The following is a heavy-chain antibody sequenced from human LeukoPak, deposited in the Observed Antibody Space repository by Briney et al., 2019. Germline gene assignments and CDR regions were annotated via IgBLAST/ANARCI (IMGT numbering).Heavy chain of an antibody. D-gene: IGHD6-6*01. CDR3: ALGGAARGNYFDY. CDR2: FDPEDGET. V-gene: IGHV1-24*01. Sequence: GASVKVSCKVSGYTLTELSMHWVRQVPGKGLEWMGGFDPEDGETIYAQKFQGRVTMTEDTSTDTAYMELSSLRSEDTAVYYCALGGAARGNYFDYWDQGTLVTVSS. J-gene: IGHJ4*02. CDR1: GYTLTELS.